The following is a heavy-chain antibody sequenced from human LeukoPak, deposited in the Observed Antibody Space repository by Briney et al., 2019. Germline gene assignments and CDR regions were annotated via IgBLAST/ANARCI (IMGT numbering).Heavy chain of an antibody. CDR1: GGSFSGYY. CDR2: INHSGST. D-gene: IGHD3-22*01. V-gene: IGHV4-34*01. CDR3: ARLIVVVSTGDY. Sequence: SETLSLTCAVYGGSFSGYYWSWLRQPPGKGLEWIGEINHSGSTNYNPSLKSRVTISVDTSKNQFSLKLSSVTAADTAVYYCARLIVVVSTGDYWGQGTLVTVSS. J-gene: IGHJ4*02.